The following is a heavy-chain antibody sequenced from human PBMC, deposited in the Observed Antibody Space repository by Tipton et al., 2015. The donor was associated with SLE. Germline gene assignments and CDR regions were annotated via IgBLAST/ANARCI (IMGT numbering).Heavy chain of an antibody. J-gene: IGHJ6*02. CDR1: GFIFSSYG. Sequence: SLRLSCAASGFIFSSYGMHWVRQAPGKGLEWVAVISYDGSNKYYADSVKGRFTISRDNSKNTLYLQMNSLRAEDTAVYYCAREAYGMDVWGQGTTVTVSS. V-gene: IGHV3-33*05. CDR3: AREAYGMDV. CDR2: ISYDGSNK.